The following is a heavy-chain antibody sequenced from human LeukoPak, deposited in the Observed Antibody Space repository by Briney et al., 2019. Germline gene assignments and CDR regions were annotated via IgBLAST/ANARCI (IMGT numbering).Heavy chain of an antibody. Sequence: PGGSLRLSCAASGFTFSSYWMSWVRQAPGKGLEWVANIKQDGSEKYYVDSVKGRFTISRDNAKNSLYLQMNSLRAEDTAVYYCAREVVGATTDFDYWGQGTLATVSS. CDR2: IKQDGSEK. V-gene: IGHV3-7*01. J-gene: IGHJ4*02. CDR1: GFTFSSYW. D-gene: IGHD1-26*01. CDR3: AREVVGATTDFDY.